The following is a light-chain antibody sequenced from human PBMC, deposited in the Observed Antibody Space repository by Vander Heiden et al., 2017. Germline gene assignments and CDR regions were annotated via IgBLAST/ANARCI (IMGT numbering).Light chain of an antibody. CDR3: LQSYSYRT. CDR1: QTINNF. J-gene: IGKJ1*01. Sequence: DMQMTQSPSSLSASVGDRVTITCRAGQTINNFLNWYQQKPGKAPKLLIYAASRLQSGVPSRFSDSGSGTDFTLTISRRQPEDFANYYWLQSYSYRTFGQGTKVEIK. CDR2: AAS. V-gene: IGKV1-39*01.